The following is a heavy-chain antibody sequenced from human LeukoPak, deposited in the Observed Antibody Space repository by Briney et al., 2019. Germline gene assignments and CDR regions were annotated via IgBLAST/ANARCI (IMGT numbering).Heavy chain of an antibody. Sequence: SETLSLTCTVSGGSMSPCHWGWIRQPPRQGQEWTGYIYYSGSANYHPSLNSRVTISVDTSKNQFPLTLSSVAAADAAIYYCARAVSGRFDYWGRGTLVTVSS. CDR1: GGSMSPCH. CDR3: ARAVSGRFDY. CDR2: IYYSGSA. J-gene: IGHJ4*02. V-gene: IGHV4-59*08. D-gene: IGHD6-19*01.